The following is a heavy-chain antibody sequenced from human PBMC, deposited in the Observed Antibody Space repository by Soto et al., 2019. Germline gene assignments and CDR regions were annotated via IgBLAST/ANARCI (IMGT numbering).Heavy chain of an antibody. Sequence: QVQLVQSGAEVKKPGSSVKVSCKASGGTFSSYAISWVRQAPGQGLEWMGGIIPIFGTANYAQKFQGRVTITADESTSTDYMELSSLRSEDTAVYYCARRDGYCSGGSCYWRWFDPWGQGTLVNVSS. V-gene: IGHV1-69*01. CDR3: ARRDGYCSGGSCYWRWFDP. J-gene: IGHJ5*02. CDR2: IIPIFGTA. CDR1: GGTFSSYA. D-gene: IGHD2-15*01.